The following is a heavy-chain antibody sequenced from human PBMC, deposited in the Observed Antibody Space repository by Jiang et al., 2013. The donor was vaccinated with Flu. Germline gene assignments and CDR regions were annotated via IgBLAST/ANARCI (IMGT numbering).Heavy chain of an antibody. D-gene: IGHD6-19*01. CDR3: AKDHGYGVAGSLHY. V-gene: IGHV3-7*01. CDR1: GFHFPNYW. CDR2: INHDESNK. J-gene: IGHJ4*02. Sequence: GFVQPGGSLRLSCAASGFHFPNYWMSWVRQAPGKGLEWVANINHDESNKYYADSLKGRFTISRDNSKNTLYLQMNSLKSEDTAVYYCAKDHGYGVAGSLHYWGQGTLVTVSS.